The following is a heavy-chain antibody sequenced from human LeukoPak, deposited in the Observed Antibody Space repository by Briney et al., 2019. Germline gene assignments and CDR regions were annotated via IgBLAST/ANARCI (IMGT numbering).Heavy chain of an antibody. CDR3: AGASKGYYYYYMDV. Sequence: PGGSLRLSCAASGFNFSHYGMHWVRQAPGKGLEWVAVISYDGSNKYYADSVKGRFTISRDNSKNTLYLQMNSLRAEDTAVYYCAGASKGYYYYYMDVWGKGTTVTVSS. CDR2: ISYDGSNK. V-gene: IGHV3-30*19. CDR1: GFNFSHYG. J-gene: IGHJ6*03.